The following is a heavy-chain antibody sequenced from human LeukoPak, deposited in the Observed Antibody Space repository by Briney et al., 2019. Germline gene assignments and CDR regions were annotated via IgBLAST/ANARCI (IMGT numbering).Heavy chain of an antibody. CDR2: IIPIFGTA. CDR3: ATALREYSSSPLDY. V-gene: IGHV1-69*13. J-gene: IGHJ4*02. Sequence: EASVKVSCKASGGTFSSYAISWVRQAPGQGLEWMGGIIPIFGTANYAQKFQGRVTITADESTSTAYMELSSLRSEDTAVYYCATALREYSSSPLDYWGQGTLVTVSS. CDR1: GGTFSSYA. D-gene: IGHD6-6*01.